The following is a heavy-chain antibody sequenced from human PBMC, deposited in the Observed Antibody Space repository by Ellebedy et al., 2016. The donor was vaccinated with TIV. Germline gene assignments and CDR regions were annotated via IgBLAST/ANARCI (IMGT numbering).Heavy chain of an antibody. CDR3: AREVNDYGDYGQVDY. CDR1: GFTFDAYG. V-gene: IGHV3-20*04. Sequence: PGGSLRLSCAASGFTFDAYGMSWVRQAPGKGLEWVSGINWNGGSTGYADSVKGRFTISRDNAKNSLYLQMNSLRAEDTALYYCAREVNDYGDYGQVDYWGQGTLVTVSS. J-gene: IGHJ4*02. D-gene: IGHD4-17*01. CDR2: INWNGGST.